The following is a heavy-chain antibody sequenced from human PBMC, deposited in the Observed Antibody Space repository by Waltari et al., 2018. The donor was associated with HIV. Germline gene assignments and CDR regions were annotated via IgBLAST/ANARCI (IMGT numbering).Heavy chain of an antibody. D-gene: IGHD3-16*01. CDR2: SSPILGIA. Sequence: QVQLVQSGAEVKKPGSSVKVSCKASGGTFSSYAISWVRQAPGQGLEWMGRSSPILGIANYAQKFQGRVTITADKSTSTAYMELSSLRSEDTAVYYCVRGGYYGMDVWGQGTTVTVSS. J-gene: IGHJ6*02. CDR3: VRGGYYGMDV. CDR1: GGTFSSYA. V-gene: IGHV1-69*04.